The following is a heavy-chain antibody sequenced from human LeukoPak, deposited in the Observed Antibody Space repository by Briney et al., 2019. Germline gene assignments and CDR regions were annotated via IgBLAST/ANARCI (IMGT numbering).Heavy chain of an antibody. V-gene: IGHV3-23*01. CDR3: AKVGSGPAAMRVYFDY. CDR2: ISGSGGST. Sequence: GGSLRLSCAASGFTFSSYSMNWVRQAPGKGLEWVSAISGSGGSTYYADSVKGRFTISRDNSKNTLYLQMNSLRAEDTAVYYCAKVGSGPAAMRVYFDYWGQGALVTVSS. CDR1: GFTFSSYS. J-gene: IGHJ4*02. D-gene: IGHD2-2*01.